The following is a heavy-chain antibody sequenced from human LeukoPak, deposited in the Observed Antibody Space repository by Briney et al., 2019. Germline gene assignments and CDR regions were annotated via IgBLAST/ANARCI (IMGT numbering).Heavy chain of an antibody. CDR3: AKAPHSGTEWYCDL. J-gene: IGHJ2*01. CDR2: ISWNSLFI. D-gene: IGHD6-13*01. Sequence: PGGSLRLSCAASGFSLDDYAMHWVRQAPGKGLEWVSSISWNSLFIGYADSVKGRFTISRDNAKNSLYLQLNSLRPEDTAFYYCAKAPHSGTEWYCDLWGRGTLVTVSS. V-gene: IGHV3-9*01. CDR1: GFSLDDYA.